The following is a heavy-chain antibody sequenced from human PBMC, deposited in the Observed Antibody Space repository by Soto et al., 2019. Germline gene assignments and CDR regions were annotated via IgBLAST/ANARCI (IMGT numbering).Heavy chain of an antibody. V-gene: IGHV3-66*01. CDR1: ALTASKNY. J-gene: IGHJ6*02. CDR2: IYSGGTT. Sequence: EVQLVESGGGLVQPGGSLRLSCAGSALTASKNYMSWVRQPPGKGLEWVSVIYSGGTTYYADSVKDRFSISRDNSKSTLYLQMENLRAGDTAVYHCARGGSGSDWDYYGMDVWGQGTTVTVSS. CDR3: ARGGSGSDWDYYGMDV. D-gene: IGHD3-10*01.